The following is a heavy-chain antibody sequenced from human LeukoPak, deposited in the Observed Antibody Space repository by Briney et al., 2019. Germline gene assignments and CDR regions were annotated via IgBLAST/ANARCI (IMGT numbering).Heavy chain of an antibody. CDR3: ARLNDFWSGYYTNYFDY. J-gene: IGHJ4*02. V-gene: IGHV4-4*07. CDR2: IYTSGST. Sequence: KPSETLSLTCTVSDGSISSSYWSWIRQPAGKGLEWIGRIYTSGSTNYNPSLKGRVTMSVDTSKNQFSLKLSSVTAADTAVYYCARLNDFWSGYYTNYFDYWGQGTLVTVSS. D-gene: IGHD3-3*01. CDR1: DGSISSSY.